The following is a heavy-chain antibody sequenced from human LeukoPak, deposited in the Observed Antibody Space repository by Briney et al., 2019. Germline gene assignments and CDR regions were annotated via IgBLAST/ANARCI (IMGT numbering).Heavy chain of an antibody. CDR1: GYTFTSYG. V-gene: IGHV1-18*01. Sequence: GASVKVSCKASGYTFTSYGISWVRQAPGQGLEWMGWISAYNGNTNYAQKLQGRVTMTTDTSTSTAYMELRSLRSDDTAVYYCARDCPRRYRGCYYFDYWGRGTLVTVSS. CDR3: ARDCPRRYRGCYYFDY. CDR2: ISAYNGNT. D-gene: IGHD1-26*01. J-gene: IGHJ4*02.